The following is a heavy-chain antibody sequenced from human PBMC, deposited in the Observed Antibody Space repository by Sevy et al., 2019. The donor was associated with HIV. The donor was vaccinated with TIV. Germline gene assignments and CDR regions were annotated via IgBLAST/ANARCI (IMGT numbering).Heavy chain of an antibody. Sequence: ASVKVSCKASGGTFSSYAISWVRQAPGQGLEWMGGIIPIFGTANYAQKFQGRVTITADESTSTAYMELSSLRSEDTAVYYCAGVPDSSGWYTDGGWGQGTLVTVSS. CDR3: AGVPDSSGWYTDGG. CDR2: IIPIFGTA. J-gene: IGHJ4*02. V-gene: IGHV1-69*13. CDR1: GGTFSSYA. D-gene: IGHD6-19*01.